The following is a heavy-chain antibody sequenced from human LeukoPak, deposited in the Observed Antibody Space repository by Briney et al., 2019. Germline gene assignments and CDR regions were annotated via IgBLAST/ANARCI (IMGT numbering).Heavy chain of an antibody. CDR3: ARGIRIAATRRLYYMDV. J-gene: IGHJ6*03. CDR1: GYTFTSYD. D-gene: IGHD2-15*01. CDR2: MNPNRGNT. V-gene: IGHV1-8*03. Sequence: ASVKVSCKASGYTFTSYDINWVRQATGQGLEWMVWMNPNRGNTGYAQKFQGRVTITRNTSISTAYMELSSLRSEDTAVYYCARGIRIAATRRLYYMDVWGKGTTVTVSS.